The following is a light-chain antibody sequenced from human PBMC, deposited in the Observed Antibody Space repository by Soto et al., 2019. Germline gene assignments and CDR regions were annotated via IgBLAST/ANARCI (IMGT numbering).Light chain of an antibody. V-gene: IGLV1-40*01. CDR2: SNA. Sequence: QAVVTQPPSVSEAPGQRVTISCTGTSSNIGAGYDVHWYRQLPGAAPKLLIYSNAIRPSGVPDRFSGSKSGTSASLAITGLRAEDEGDYYCQSYDSSLSSYVLGAGTKVTVL. CDR1: SSNIGAGYD. CDR3: QSYDSSLSSYV. J-gene: IGLJ1*01.